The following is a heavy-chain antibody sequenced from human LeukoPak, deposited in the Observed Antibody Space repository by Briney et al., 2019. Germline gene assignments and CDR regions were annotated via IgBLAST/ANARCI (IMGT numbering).Heavy chain of an antibody. CDR2: INHSGST. Sequence: SETLSLTCAVYGGSFSGYYWSWIRQPPGKGLEWIGEINHSGSTNYNPSLKSRVTISVDTSKNQFSLKLSSVTAADTAVYYCARHPLVLLWFGKVSWFDPWGQGTLVTVSS. CDR1: GGSFSGYY. D-gene: IGHD3-10*01. V-gene: IGHV4-34*01. CDR3: ARHPLVLLWFGKVSWFDP. J-gene: IGHJ5*02.